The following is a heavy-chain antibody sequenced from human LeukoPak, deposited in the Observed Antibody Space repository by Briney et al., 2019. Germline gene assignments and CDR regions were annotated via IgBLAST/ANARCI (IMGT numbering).Heavy chain of an antibody. D-gene: IGHD3-3*01. CDR2: IKSKTDGGTT. J-gene: IGHJ4*02. Sequence: PGGSLRLSCAASGFTFSNAWMSWVRQAPGKGLEWVGRIKSKTDGGTTDYAAPVKGRFTISRDDSENTLYLQMNSLRTADTAVYYCTTVGRSIFGVVIISYFDYWGQGTLVTVSS. V-gene: IGHV3-15*01. CDR3: TTVGRSIFGVVIISYFDY. CDR1: GFTFSNAW.